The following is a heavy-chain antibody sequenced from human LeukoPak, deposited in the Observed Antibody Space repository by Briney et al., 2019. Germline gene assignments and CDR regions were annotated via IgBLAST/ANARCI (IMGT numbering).Heavy chain of an antibody. J-gene: IGHJ4*02. Sequence: GGSLRLSCAASGFTFSTYWMSWVRQAPGKGLEWVASINQDGSQKRYVDSVQGRFMISRDNTKKSLFLQMNSLGAEDTAVYYCARLKDDVTKLDYWGQGTLVTVSP. CDR3: ARLKDDVTKLDY. D-gene: IGHD2-8*01. CDR2: INQDGSQK. CDR1: GFTFSTYW. V-gene: IGHV3-7*01.